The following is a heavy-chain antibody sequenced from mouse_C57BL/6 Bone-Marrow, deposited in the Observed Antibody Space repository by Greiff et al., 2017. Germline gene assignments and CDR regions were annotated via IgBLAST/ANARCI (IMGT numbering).Heavy chain of an antibody. V-gene: IGHV1-81*01. CDR1: GYTFTSYG. CDR3: ARWSSLTVCAY. J-gene: IGHJ3*01. CDR2: IYPRSGNT. D-gene: IGHD4-1*01. Sequence: VQLQQSGAELARPGASVKLSCKASGYTFTSYGISWVKQRTGQGLEWIGEIYPRSGNTYYNEKFKGKATLTADKSTSTAYMELRGLTSEDSAVYCCARWSSLTVCAYWGQGTLVTVSA.